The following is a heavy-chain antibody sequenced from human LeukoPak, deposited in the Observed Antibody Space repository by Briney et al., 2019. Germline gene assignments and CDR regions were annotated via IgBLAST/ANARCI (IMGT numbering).Heavy chain of an antibody. CDR1: GFIFSNYG. CDR2: IWYDGGNK. Sequence: GGSVTLSCPASGFIFSNYGMHWVRQAPGKGLDWVGVIWYDGGNKYYAESVKGRFTISRDNTEKTMDLQLNTLRADDMHVNDCAREEWYYFDDWRQASLVTAS. J-gene: IGHJ4*02. D-gene: IGHD3-3*01. V-gene: IGHV3-33*01. CDR3: AREEWYYFDD.